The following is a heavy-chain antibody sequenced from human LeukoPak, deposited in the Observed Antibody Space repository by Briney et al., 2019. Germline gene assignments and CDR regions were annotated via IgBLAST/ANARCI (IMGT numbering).Heavy chain of an antibody. J-gene: IGHJ4*02. CDR3: AKAQRRYGELPPDY. CDR1: GYTFTSYG. D-gene: IGHD4-17*01. CDR2: INPTGTTT. V-gene: IGHV1-46*01. Sequence: ASVKVSCKTSGYTFTSYGLAWVRQAPGRGLEWVGLINPTGTTTLYAQKFQGRVTLTRDMSTSTDYMELRSLKSEDTAVYYCAKAQRRYGELPPDYWGQGTLVTVSS.